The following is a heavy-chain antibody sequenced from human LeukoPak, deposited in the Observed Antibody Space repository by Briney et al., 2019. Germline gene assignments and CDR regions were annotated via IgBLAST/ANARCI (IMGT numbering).Heavy chain of an antibody. CDR3: ARDLASTSNWELDY. V-gene: IGHV1-18*01. Sequence: ASVKVSCKASGYTFTSYGISWVRQAPGQGLEWMGWISAYNGNTNYAQKLQGRVTMTRDTSINTAYMELSRLKTDDTAVYYCARDLASTSNWELDYWGQGTLVTVSS. CDR1: GYTFTSYG. CDR2: ISAYNGNT. J-gene: IGHJ4*02. D-gene: IGHD1-26*01.